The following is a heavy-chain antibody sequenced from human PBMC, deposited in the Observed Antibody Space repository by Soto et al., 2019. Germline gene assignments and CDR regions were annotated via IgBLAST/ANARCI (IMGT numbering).Heavy chain of an antibody. Sequence: QVQLVQSGAEVKKPGASVKVSCKVSGYTLTELSMHWVRQAPGKGLEWMGGFDPEDGETIYAQKSQGRVTMTEDTSTDTAYMELSSLRSEDTAVYYCATPAPYDYIWGSYRYTAAFDIWGQGTMVTVSS. CDR2: FDPEDGET. CDR1: GYTLTELS. CDR3: ATPAPYDYIWGSYRYTAAFDI. V-gene: IGHV1-24*01. D-gene: IGHD3-16*02. J-gene: IGHJ3*02.